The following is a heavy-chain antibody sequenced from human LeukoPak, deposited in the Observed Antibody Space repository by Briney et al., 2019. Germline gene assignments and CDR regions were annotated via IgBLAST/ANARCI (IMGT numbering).Heavy chain of an antibody. V-gene: IGHV1-2*02. CDR2: INPNSGGT. J-gene: IGHJ4*02. CDR3: AREGSGWYFYYFDY. D-gene: IGHD6-19*01. Sequence: ASVKVSCKASGYTFTGYYMHWVRQAPGQGLEWMRWINPNSGGTNYAQKFQGRVAMTRETSASTAYMELSSLRSEDMAVYYCAREGSGWYFYYFDYWGQGTLVTVSS. CDR1: GYTFTGYY.